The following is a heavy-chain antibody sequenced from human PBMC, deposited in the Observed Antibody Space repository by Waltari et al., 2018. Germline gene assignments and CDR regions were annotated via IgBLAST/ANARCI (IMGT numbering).Heavy chain of an antibody. CDR1: GGSISSGSYY. D-gene: IGHD6-13*01. V-gene: IGHV4-61*09. CDR2: IYTSGST. CDR3: AGGGAPNSSSWYYFDY. Sequence: QVQLQESGPGLVKPSQTLSLTCTVSGGSISSGSYYLSWIRQPAGKGLEWIGYIYTSGSTNYNPSLKSRVTISVDTSKNQFSLKLSSVTAADTAVYYCAGGGAPNSSSWYYFDYWGQGTLVTVSS. J-gene: IGHJ4*02.